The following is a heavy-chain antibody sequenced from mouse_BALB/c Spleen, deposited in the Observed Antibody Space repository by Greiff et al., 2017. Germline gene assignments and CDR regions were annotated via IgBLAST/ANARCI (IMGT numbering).Heavy chain of an antibody. CDR1: GFSLTGYG. CDR3: ARNLGGYYAMDY. V-gene: IGHV2-6-7*01. CDR2: IWGDGST. D-gene: IGHD3-1*01. Sequence: VHLVESGPGLVAPSQSLSITCTVSGFSLTGYGVNWVRQPPGKGLEWLGMIWGDGSTDYNSALKSRLSISKDNSKSQVFLKMNSLQADDTAIYYRARNLGGYYAMDYWGQGTSVTVSS. J-gene: IGHJ4*01.